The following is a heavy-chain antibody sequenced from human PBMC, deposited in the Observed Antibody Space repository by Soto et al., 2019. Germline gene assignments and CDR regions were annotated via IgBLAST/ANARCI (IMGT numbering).Heavy chain of an antibody. CDR2: IYYSGST. J-gene: IGHJ4*02. CDR3: ARERPDYYDSSGPFDY. CDR1: GGSISSGGYY. D-gene: IGHD3-22*01. V-gene: IGHV4-31*03. Sequence: PSETLSLTCTVSGGSISSGGYYWSWIRQHPGKGLEWIGYIYYSGSTYYNPSLKSRVTISVDTSKNQFSLKLSSVTAADTAVYYCARERPDYYDSSGPFDYWGQGTLVTVSS.